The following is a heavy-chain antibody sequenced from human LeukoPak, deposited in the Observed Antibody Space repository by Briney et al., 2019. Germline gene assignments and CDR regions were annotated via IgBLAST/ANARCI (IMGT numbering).Heavy chain of an antibody. V-gene: IGHV4-59*01. D-gene: IGHD3-10*01. CDR2: IYYSGST. CDR3: ARRPSPGAFDI. J-gene: IGHJ3*02. Sequence: PSETLSLTCTVSGGSISSYYWSWIRQPPGKGLEWIGYIYYSGSTNYNPSLKSRVTISVDTSKNQFSLKLSSVTAAGTAVYYCARRPSPGAFDIWGQGTMVTVSS. CDR1: GGSISSYY.